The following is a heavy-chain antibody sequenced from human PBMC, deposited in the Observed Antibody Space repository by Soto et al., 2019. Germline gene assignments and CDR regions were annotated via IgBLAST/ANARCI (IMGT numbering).Heavy chain of an antibody. J-gene: IGHJ6*02. V-gene: IGHV3-30*18. CDR1: GFTFSSYG. CDR3: AKDFKAREYGMDV. CDR2: ISYDGSNK. Sequence: PGGSLRLSCAASGFTFSSYGMHWVRQAPGKGLEWVAVISYDGSNKYYADSVKGRFTISRDNSKNTLCLQMNSLRAEDTAVYYCAKDFKAREYGMDVWGQGTTVTVSS. D-gene: IGHD1-26*01.